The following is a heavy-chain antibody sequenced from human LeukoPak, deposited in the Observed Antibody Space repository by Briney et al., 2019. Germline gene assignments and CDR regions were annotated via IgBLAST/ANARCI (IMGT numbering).Heavy chain of an antibody. J-gene: IGHJ3*02. CDR1: GYTFTNSY. V-gene: IGHV1-46*01. Sequence: ASVKVSCKASGYTFTNSYIHWVRQAPGQGFQWMGLINPGGGNTNYAQNFQGKLTMTRDTSTTTVYMELSGLRSEDTAIYYCARIRDGYNDAYDIWGQGTVVTVPS. CDR3: ARIRDGYNDAYDI. D-gene: IGHD5-24*01. CDR2: INPGGGNT.